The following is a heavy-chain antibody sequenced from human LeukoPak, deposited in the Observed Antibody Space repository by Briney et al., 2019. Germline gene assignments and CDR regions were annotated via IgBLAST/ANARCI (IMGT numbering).Heavy chain of an antibody. CDR2: IYHSGST. J-gene: IGHJ4*02. D-gene: IGHD3-10*01. Sequence: IGSIYHSGSTYYNPSLKSRVTISVDTSKNQFSLKLSSVTAADTAVYYCARVRGSGSYLLDYWGQGTLVTVSS. CDR3: ARVRGSGSYLLDY. V-gene: IGHV4-38-2*02.